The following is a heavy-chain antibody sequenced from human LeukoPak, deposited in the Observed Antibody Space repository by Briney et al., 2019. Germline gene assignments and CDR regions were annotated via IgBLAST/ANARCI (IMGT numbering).Heavy chain of an antibody. J-gene: IGHJ4*02. CDR2: IYTSGST. CDR1: GGSISSYY. V-gene: IGHV4-4*07. D-gene: IGHD3-10*01. Sequence: SETLSLTCTVSGGSISSYYWSWIRQPAGKGLEWIGRIYTSGSTNYNPSLKSRATMSVDTSKNQFSLKLSSVTAADTAVYYCARVSRFGDFYYFDYWGQGTLVTVSS. CDR3: ARVSRFGDFYYFDY.